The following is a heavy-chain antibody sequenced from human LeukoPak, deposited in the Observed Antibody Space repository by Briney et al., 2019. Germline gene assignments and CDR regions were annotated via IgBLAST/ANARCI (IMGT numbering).Heavy chain of an antibody. D-gene: IGHD6-19*01. CDR3: ARNLGSGWYYDY. Sequence: SETLSLTCTVSGGSISSYYWSWIRQPPGKGLEWIGYFYYSGSTNYNPSLKSRSTISVDTSKNQFSLKLSPVTAADTAVYYCARNLGSGWYYDYWGQGILVTVSS. CDR2: FYYSGST. V-gene: IGHV4-59*08. J-gene: IGHJ4*02. CDR1: GGSISSYY.